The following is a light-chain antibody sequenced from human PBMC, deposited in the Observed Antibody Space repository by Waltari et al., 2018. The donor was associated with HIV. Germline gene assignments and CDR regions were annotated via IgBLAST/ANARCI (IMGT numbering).Light chain of an antibody. CDR2: EVS. V-gene: IGKV3-15*01. CDR1: QSINSS. CDR3: QQYNNWPRT. J-gene: IGKJ1*01. Sequence: EIVMTQSPATLSVSPGERATLSCRASQSINSSLAWYQQKPGQAPRLLIYEVSTRATGIPARFSGGGSGTEFIFTISSLQSEDFAVYYCQQYNNWPRTFGQGTKVEIK.